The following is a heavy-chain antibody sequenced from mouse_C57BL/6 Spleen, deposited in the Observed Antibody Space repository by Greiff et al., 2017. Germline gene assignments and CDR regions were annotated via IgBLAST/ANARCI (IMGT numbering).Heavy chain of an antibody. Sequence: QVQLQQPGTELVKPGASVKLSCKASGYTFTSYWMHWVKQRPGQGLEWIGNINPSNGGTNYNEKFKSKATLTVDKSSSTACMQLSSLTSEDSAVYYCARENYGSSYSYYFDYWGQGTTLTVSS. CDR1: GYTFTSYW. CDR3: ARENYGSSYSYYFDY. CDR2: INPSNGGT. V-gene: IGHV1-53*01. D-gene: IGHD1-1*01. J-gene: IGHJ2*01.